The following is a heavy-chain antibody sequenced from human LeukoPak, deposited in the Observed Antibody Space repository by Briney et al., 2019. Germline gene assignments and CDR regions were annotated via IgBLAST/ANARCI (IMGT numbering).Heavy chain of an antibody. CDR1: DESFSGYH. J-gene: IGHJ4*02. CDR2: INHSGST. Sequence: SETLSLTCAVYDESFSGYHWTWIRQPPGKGLEWIGEINHSGSTNYNPSLKSRVTISVDTSKNQFFLKVRSLTAADTAVYYCARAPGTVAIDYWGQGTLVTVSS. D-gene: IGHD5-12*01. V-gene: IGHV4-34*01. CDR3: ARAPGTVAIDY.